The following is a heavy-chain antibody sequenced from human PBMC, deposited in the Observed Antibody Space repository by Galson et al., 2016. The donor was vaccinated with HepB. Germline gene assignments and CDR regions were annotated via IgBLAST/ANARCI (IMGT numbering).Heavy chain of an antibody. Sequence: SETLSLTCTVSGGSISSSSYYWGWIRQPPGKGLEWIGSIYYSGSTYYNPSLKSRVTISVDTSKNQFSLKLSSVSAADTAVYYCVGRVGELMHYYYMDVWGKGTTVIVSS. D-gene: IGHD3-10*01. J-gene: IGHJ6*03. V-gene: IGHV4-39*01. CDR1: GGSISSSSYY. CDR2: IYYSGST. CDR3: VGRVGELMHYYYMDV.